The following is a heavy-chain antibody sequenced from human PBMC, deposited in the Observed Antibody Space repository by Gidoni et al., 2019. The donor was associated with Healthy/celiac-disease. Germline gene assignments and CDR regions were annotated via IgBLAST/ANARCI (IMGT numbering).Heavy chain of an antibody. CDR2: IWYDGSNK. Sequence: QVQLVESGGGVVQPGRSLRLSCAASGFTFSSYGMHWVRQAPGKGLEWVAVIWYDGSNKYYADSVKGRFTISRDNSKNTLYLQMNSLRAEDTAVYYCARDLGRTSWIDYYFDYWGQGTLVTVSS. J-gene: IGHJ4*02. CDR1: GFTFSSYG. D-gene: IGHD2-2*03. CDR3: ARDLGRTSWIDYYFDY. V-gene: IGHV3-33*01.